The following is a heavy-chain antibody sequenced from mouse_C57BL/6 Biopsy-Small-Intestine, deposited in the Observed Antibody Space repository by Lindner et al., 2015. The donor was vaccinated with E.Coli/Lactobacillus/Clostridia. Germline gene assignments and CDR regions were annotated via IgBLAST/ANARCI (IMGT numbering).Heavy chain of an antibody. D-gene: IGHD1-1*01. V-gene: IGHV1-82*01. Sequence: VQLQESGAELVKPGASVKLSCKASGYAFSSSWMNWVKQRPGKGLEWIGRIYPGDGDTNYNGKFKGKATLTADKSSSTAYMQLSSLTSEDSAVYFCAREVYYYGSSPYAMDYWGQGTSVTVSS. CDR3: AREVYYYGSSPYAMDY. CDR2: IYPGDGDT. CDR1: GYAFSSSW. J-gene: IGHJ4*01.